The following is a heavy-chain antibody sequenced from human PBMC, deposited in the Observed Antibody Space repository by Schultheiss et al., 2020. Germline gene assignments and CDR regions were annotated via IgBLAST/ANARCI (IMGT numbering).Heavy chain of an antibody. CDR1: GGSVSSGSYY. Sequence: SETLSLTCTVSGGSVSSGSYYWSWIRQPPGKGLEWIGYIYYSGSTNYNPSLKSRVTISVDTSKNQFSLKLSSVTAADTAVYYCVRGATIFGVVMFDWFDPWGQGTLVTVSS. CDR3: VRGATIFGVVMFDWFDP. J-gene: IGHJ5*02. CDR2: IYYSGST. V-gene: IGHV4-61*01. D-gene: IGHD3-3*01.